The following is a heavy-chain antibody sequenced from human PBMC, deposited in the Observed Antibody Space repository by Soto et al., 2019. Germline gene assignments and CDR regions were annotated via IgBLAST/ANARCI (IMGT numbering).Heavy chain of an antibody. CDR1: GGSISSSSYY. CDR3: ARHIEWELKDYYYYGMDV. Sequence: PSETLSLTCTVSGGSISSSSYYWGWIRQPPGKGLEWIGSIYYSGSTYYNPSLKSRVTISVDTSKNQFSLKLSSVTAADTAVYYCARHIEWELKDYYYYGMDVWGQGTMVTVSS. V-gene: IGHV4-39*01. D-gene: IGHD1-26*01. J-gene: IGHJ6*02. CDR2: IYYSGST.